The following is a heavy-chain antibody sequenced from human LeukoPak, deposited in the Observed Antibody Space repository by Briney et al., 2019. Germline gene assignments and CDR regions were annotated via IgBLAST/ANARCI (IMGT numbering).Heavy chain of an antibody. CDR3: ARVVVKVVGATPDAFDI. Sequence: SVKVSCKASGGTFSSYAISWVRQAPGQGLEWMGGIIPIFGTANYAQKFQGRVTITADESTSTAYMELGSLRSEDTAVYYCARVVVKVVGATPDAFDIWGQGTMVTVSS. J-gene: IGHJ3*02. D-gene: IGHD1-26*01. CDR1: GGTFSSYA. V-gene: IGHV1-69*13. CDR2: IIPIFGTA.